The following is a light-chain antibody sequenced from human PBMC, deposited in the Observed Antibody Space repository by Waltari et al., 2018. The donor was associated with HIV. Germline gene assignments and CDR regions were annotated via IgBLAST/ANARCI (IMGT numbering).Light chain of an antibody. J-gene: IGLJ2*01. CDR3: QTWGSGIVI. V-gene: IGLV4-69*01. Sequence: QVVLTQAPSASASLGTSVNFTCTLSSGHSSYDIAWHQQPPGKGPRYLLKLNRDGSHNRGDGIPNRFSGSSSGAGGHLIISSLHSDDEADYYCQTWGSGIVIFGGGTKLTV. CDR2: LNRDGSH. CDR1: SGHSSYD.